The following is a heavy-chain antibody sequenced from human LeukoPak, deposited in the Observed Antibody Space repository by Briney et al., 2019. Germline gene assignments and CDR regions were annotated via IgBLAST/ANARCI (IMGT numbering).Heavy chain of an antibody. V-gene: IGHV3-74*01. J-gene: IGHJ4*02. D-gene: IGHD3-10*01. Sequence: GGSLRLSRAASGLTFSDFWMHWVRQPPGKGLVWVALVKGDGRTTIYADSVKGRFTISRDNGRDSLNLQMNSLRAEDTAVYYCARWAGVIDYWGQGTLVTVSS. CDR1: GLTFSDFW. CDR2: VKGDGRTT. CDR3: ARWAGVIDY.